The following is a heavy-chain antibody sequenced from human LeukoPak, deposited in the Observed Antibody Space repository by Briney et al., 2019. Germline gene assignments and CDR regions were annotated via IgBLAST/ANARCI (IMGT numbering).Heavy chain of an antibody. Sequence: PGGSLRLSCAASGFTFSSYALHWVRPAPGKGLEWVAVISYDGSNKYYADSVKGRFTISRDNSKNTLYLQMNSLRAEDTAVYYCARGNGPSFGGFDYWGQGTLVTVSS. CDR2: ISYDGSNK. J-gene: IGHJ4*02. CDR1: GFTFSSYA. CDR3: ARGNGPSFGGFDY. V-gene: IGHV3-30-3*01. D-gene: IGHD3-10*01.